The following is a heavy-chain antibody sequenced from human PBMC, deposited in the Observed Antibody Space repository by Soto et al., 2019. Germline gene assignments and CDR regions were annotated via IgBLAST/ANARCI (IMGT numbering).Heavy chain of an antibody. Sequence: PGGSLRLSCAASGFTFSNAWMNWVRQAPGKGLEWVGRIKSKTDGGTTDYAAPVKGRFTISRDDSKNTLYLQMNSLKTEDTAVYYCTTDSGRFWSGSAYYGMDVWGQGTTVTVSS. CDR1: GFTFSNAW. CDR3: TTDSGRFWSGSAYYGMDV. CDR2: IKSKTDGGTT. V-gene: IGHV3-15*07. J-gene: IGHJ6*02. D-gene: IGHD3-3*01.